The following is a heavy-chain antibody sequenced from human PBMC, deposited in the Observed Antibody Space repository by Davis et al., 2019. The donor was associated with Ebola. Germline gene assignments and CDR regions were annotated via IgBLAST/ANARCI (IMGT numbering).Heavy chain of an antibody. V-gene: IGHV5-51*01. CDR1: GYTFANYW. CDR3: ARYSRAVAGRMDV. Sequence: GESLKISCKASGYTFANYWLVWVRQTPAKGLEWMGIIYPGDSDTRYSPSFEGQVTISVDRSISTAYLQWSSLKASDTAMYYCARYSRAVAGRMDVWGQGTTVTVSS. CDR2: IYPGDSDT. J-gene: IGHJ6*02. D-gene: IGHD6-19*01.